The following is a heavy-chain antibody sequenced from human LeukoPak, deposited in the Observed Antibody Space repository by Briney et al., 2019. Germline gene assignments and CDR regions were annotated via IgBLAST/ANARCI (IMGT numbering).Heavy chain of an antibody. CDR1: GFTFSSYA. CDR2: ISGSGGST. D-gene: IGHD3-22*01. J-gene: IGHJ4*02. V-gene: IGHV3-23*01. CDR3: AKDRDYYDSSGYSVY. Sequence: GGSLRLSCAASGFTFSSYAMSWVRQAPGKGLEWVSAISGSGGSTYYADSVKGRFTISRDNSKNTLYLQMNSLRAEDTAVYYCAKDRDYYDSSGYSVYWGQGTLVTVSS.